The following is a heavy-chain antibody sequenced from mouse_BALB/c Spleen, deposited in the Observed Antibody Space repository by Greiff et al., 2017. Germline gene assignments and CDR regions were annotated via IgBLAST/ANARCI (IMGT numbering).Heavy chain of an antibody. D-gene: IGHD2-14*01. CDR1: GYTFSSYW. Sequence: VQLQQSGAELMKPGASVKISCKATGYTFSSYWIEWVKQRPGHGLEWIGEILPGSGSTNYNEKFKGKATFTADTSSNTAYMQLSSLTSEDSAVYYCARGVRGYYFDYWGQGTTLTVSS. CDR3: ARGVRGYYFDY. CDR2: ILPGSGST. J-gene: IGHJ2*01. V-gene: IGHV1-9*01.